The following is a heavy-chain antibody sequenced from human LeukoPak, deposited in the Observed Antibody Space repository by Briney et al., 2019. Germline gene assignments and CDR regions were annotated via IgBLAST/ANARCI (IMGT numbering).Heavy chain of an antibody. D-gene: IGHD2-15*01. CDR1: GYTFTGYY. V-gene: IGHV1-2*02. Sequence: GASVKVSCKASGYTFTGYYMHWVRQAPGQGLEWMGWINPNSGGTNYAQKFQGRVTMTRDTSISTAHMELSRLRSDDTAVYYCARGYCSGGSCHSPYNWFDPWGQGTLVTVSS. J-gene: IGHJ5*02. CDR3: ARGYCSGGSCHSPYNWFDP. CDR2: INPNSGGT.